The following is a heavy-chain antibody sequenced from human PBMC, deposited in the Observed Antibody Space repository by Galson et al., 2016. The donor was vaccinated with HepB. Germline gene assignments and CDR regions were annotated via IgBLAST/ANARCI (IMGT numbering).Heavy chain of an antibody. J-gene: IGHJ6*02. Sequence: SLRLSCAASGFAFSSYAMSWVRQAPGKGLEWVSAISDSGRTTYYTDSVKVRFTISRDNSRNTLHLQMNSLTAEDTAIYYCANLRGGYSGPRYYDYYNGMDVWGQGTTVTVSS. CDR1: GFAFSSYA. CDR2: ISDSGRTT. V-gene: IGHV3-23*01. D-gene: IGHD5-12*01. CDR3: ANLRGGYSGPRYYDYYNGMDV.